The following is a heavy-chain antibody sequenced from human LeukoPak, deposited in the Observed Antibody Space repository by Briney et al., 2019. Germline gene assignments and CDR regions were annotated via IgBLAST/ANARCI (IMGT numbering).Heavy chain of an antibody. V-gene: IGHV4-59*01. D-gene: IGHD3-3*01. J-gene: IGHJ3*02. CDR2: IYYSGST. CDR3: ARDPGWGVVSGFDI. CDR1: GGSISSSY. Sequence: PSETLSLTCTVSGGSISSSYWSWIRQPPGKGLEWIGYIYYSGSTNYNPSLKSRVTISVDTSKNQFSLKLSSVTAADTAVYYCARDPGWGVVSGFDIWGQGTMVTVSS.